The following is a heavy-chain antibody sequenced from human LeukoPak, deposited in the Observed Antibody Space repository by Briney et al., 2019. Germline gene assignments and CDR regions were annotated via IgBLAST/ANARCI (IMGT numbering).Heavy chain of an antibody. V-gene: IGHV3-23*01. CDR2: ISGSGDDT. Sequence: GGSLRLSCAASGFTFTTYAMIWVRQAPGKGLEWVSAISGSGDDTYYADSVRGRVTISRDTSANTMSLQMNRLRAEDTALYHCARLSGTSGTSSRTLHYWGQGTLVTVSS. J-gene: IGHJ4*02. D-gene: IGHD1-1*01. CDR1: GFTFTTYA. CDR3: ARLSGTSGTSSRTLHY.